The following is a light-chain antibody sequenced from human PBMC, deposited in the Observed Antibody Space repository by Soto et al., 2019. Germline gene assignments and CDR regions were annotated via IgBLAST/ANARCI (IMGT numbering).Light chain of an antibody. CDR2: SNN. J-gene: IGLJ2*01. CDR1: SSNVGRNT. Sequence: QSVLTQPPSASGTPGQRVTISCSGSSSNVGRNTVNWYQQLPGTAPKLLIYSNNQRPSGVPDRFSGSKSGISASLAISGLQSEDEADYYCAAWDDSLNAVVFGGGTKLTVL. CDR3: AAWDDSLNAVV. V-gene: IGLV1-44*01.